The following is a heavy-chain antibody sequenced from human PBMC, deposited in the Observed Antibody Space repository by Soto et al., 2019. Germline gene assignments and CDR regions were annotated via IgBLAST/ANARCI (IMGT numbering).Heavy chain of an antibody. D-gene: IGHD3-3*01. CDR1: GGSISSYY. CDR2: IYYSGST. J-gene: IGHJ4*03. CDR3: ARHGPLYYDFWSGYYDY. V-gene: IGHV4-59*08. Sequence: SETLSLTCTVSGGSISSYYWSWIRQPPGKGLEWIGYIYYSGSTNYNPSLKSRVTISVDTSKNQFSLKLSSVTAADTAVYYCARHGPLYYDFWSGYYDYWGQGTTVTVSS.